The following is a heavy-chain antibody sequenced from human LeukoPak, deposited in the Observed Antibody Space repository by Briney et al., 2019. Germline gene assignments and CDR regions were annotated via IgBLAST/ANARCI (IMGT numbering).Heavy chain of an antibody. D-gene: IGHD6-13*01. J-gene: IGHJ4*02. CDR1: GFTFSSYA. CDR3: TKVRKQQLVRGGLI. V-gene: IGHV3-23*01. CDR2: ISGSGGST. Sequence: PGGSLRLSCAASGFTFSSYAMSWVRQAPGKGLEWVSAISGSGGSTYYADSVKGRFTISRDNSKSTLYLQMNSLRADDTAVYYCTKVRKQQLVRGGLIWGQGTPVTVSS.